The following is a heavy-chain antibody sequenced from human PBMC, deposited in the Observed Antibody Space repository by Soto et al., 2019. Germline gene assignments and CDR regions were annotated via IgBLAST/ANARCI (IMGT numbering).Heavy chain of an antibody. Sequence: GGSLRLSCAASGFTFSSYWMSWVRQAPGKGLEWVANIKQDGSEKYYVDSVKGRFTISRDNAKNSLYLQMNSLRAEDTAVYYCARLYNGDPNYYYYYMDVWGKGTTVTVSS. CDR3: ARLYNGDPNYYYYYMDV. CDR2: IKQDGSEK. D-gene: IGHD4-17*01. J-gene: IGHJ6*03. V-gene: IGHV3-7*01. CDR1: GFTFSSYW.